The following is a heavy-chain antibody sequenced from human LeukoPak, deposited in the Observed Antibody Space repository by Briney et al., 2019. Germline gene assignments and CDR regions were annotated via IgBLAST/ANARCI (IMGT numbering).Heavy chain of an antibody. CDR1: GFTFSSYW. D-gene: IGHD3-10*01. J-gene: IGHJ4*02. V-gene: IGHV3-7*01. Sequence: GGSLRLSCAASGFTFSSYWMSWVRQAPGKGLEWVANIKQDGSEKYYVDSVKGRFTISRDNAKNSLYLQMNSLRAEDTAVYYCARDRPILWFGELSPRMDYWGQGTLVTVSS. CDR2: IKQDGSEK. CDR3: ARDRPILWFGELSPRMDY.